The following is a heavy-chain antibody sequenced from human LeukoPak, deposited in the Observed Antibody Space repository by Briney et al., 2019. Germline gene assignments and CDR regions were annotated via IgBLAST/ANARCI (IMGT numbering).Heavy chain of an antibody. D-gene: IGHD3-10*01. V-gene: IGHV3-21*04. J-gene: IGHJ6*03. Sequence: GGSLRLSCAASGFTFSSYSMNWVRQAPGKGLEWVSSISSSSSYIYYADSVKGRFTISRDNAKNSLYLQMNSLTAEDTALYYCAKGSGDLNYYYYYYMDVWGKGTTVTVSS. CDR2: ISSSSSYI. CDR1: GFTFSSYS. CDR3: AKGSGDLNYYYYYYMDV.